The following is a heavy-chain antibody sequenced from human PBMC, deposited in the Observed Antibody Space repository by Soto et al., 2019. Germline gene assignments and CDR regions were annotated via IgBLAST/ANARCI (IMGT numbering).Heavy chain of an antibody. CDR3: AREVYKYYYDSSGYSEGIDY. CDR2: INTNTGNP. CDR1: GYTFTSYA. J-gene: IGHJ4*02. V-gene: IGHV7-4-1*01. Sequence: SVKVSCKASGYTFTSYAMNWVRQAPVQGLEWMGWINTNTGNPTYAQGFTGRFVFSLDTSVSTAYLQICSLKAEDTAVYYCAREVYKYYYDSSGYSEGIDYWGQGTLVTVS. D-gene: IGHD3-22*01.